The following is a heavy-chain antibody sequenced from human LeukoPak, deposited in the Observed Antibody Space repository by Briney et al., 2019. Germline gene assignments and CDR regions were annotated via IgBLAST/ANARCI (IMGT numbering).Heavy chain of an antibody. V-gene: IGHV3-53*05. CDR3: AKRPLSGYYSYDAFDI. J-gene: IGHJ3*02. CDR2: IYRGGST. Sequence: GGSLRLSCAASGFTVSNKYMNWVRQAPGKGLEWVSVIYRGGSTYYAESVEGRFTISRDNSKNTLYLQMNSLRAEDTAVYYCAKRPLSGYYSYDAFDIWGQGTMVTVSS. CDR1: GFTVSNKY. D-gene: IGHD3-22*01.